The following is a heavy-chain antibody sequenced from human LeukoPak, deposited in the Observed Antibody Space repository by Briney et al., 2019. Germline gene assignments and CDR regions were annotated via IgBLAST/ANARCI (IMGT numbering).Heavy chain of an antibody. CDR3: ARVAYSGYDRHYYYGMDV. Sequence: SETLSLTCTVSGGSISSGSYYWSWIRQPPGKGLEWIGYIYYSGSTNYNPSLKSRVTISVDTSKNQFSLKLSSVTAADTAVYYCARVAYSGYDRHYYYGMDVWGQGTTVTVSS. J-gene: IGHJ6*02. V-gene: IGHV4-61*01. CDR1: GGSISSGSYY. D-gene: IGHD5-12*01. CDR2: IYYSGST.